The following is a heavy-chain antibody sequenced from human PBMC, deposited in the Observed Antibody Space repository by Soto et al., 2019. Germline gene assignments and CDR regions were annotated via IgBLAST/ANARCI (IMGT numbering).Heavy chain of an antibody. CDR3: AKDQTSGQGSFDS. CDR1: GFTFNIYG. CDR2: ISYDGSNQ. J-gene: IGHJ4*02. Sequence: LRLSCAASGFTFNIYGMHWVRQAPDKGLEWVALISYDGSNQYYADSVKGRFTISRDNSKNTLFLQMNSLRADDTAVYYCAKDQTSGQGSFDSRGQGTLVTVSS. V-gene: IGHV3-30*18.